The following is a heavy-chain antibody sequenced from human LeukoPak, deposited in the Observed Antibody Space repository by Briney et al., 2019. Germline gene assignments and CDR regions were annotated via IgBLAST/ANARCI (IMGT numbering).Heavy chain of an antibody. CDR3: AKDPRQYCSSTTCYFNWFDP. V-gene: IGHV3-30*18. J-gene: IGHJ5*02. CDR2: ISYDGSNE. D-gene: IGHD2-2*01. CDR1: EFTFSIYG. Sequence: GGSLRLSCAASEFTFSIYGMHWVRQAPGKGLEWVAVISYDGSNEYYADSVKGRFTISRDNSKNTLYLQMNSLRAEDTDVYYCAKDPRQYCSSTTCYFNWFDPWGQGTLVTVSS.